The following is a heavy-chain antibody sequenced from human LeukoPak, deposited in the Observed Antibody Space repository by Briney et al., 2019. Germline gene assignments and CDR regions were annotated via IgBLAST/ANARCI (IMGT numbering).Heavy chain of an antibody. CDR3: ARDRTFEYDILTGYYNWFDP. CDR2: IIPIFGTA. J-gene: IGHJ5*02. D-gene: IGHD3-9*01. CDR1: GGTFSSYA. V-gene: IGHV1-69*13. Sequence: SVKVSCKASGGTFSSYAISWVPQAPGQGLEWMGGIIPIFGTANYAQKFQGRVTITADESTSTAYMELSSLRSEDTAVYYCARDRTFEYDILTGYYNWFDPWGQGTLVTVSS.